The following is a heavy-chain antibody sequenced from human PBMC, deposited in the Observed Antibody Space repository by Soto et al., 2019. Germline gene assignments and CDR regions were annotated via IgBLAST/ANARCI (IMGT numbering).Heavy chain of an antibody. V-gene: IGHV3-23*01. D-gene: IGHD2-21*02. Sequence: PGGSLRLSFAASGFTFSSYAMSWVRQAPGKVLELVSAISGSGGSTYYAYSVKGRFTISRDTSKNTLYLQMNSLRAEDTAVYYWAKDVRAEGKLLFSYWGQGT. CDR1: GFTFSSYA. J-gene: IGHJ4*02. CDR3: AKDVRAEGKLLFSY. CDR2: ISGSGGST.